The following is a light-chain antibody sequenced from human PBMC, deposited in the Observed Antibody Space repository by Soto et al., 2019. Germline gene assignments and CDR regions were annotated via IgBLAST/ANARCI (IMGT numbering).Light chain of an antibody. CDR2: DAS. J-gene: IGKJ4*01. V-gene: IGKV3-11*01. CDR3: QQRSNWPLLT. CDR1: QSVSSY. Sequence: EIVLTQSPATLSLSPGERATLSCRASQSVSSYLAWYQQKPGQAPRLLIYDASNRATGIPARFSGSGSGTDFTLTISSLEPEDXAVYYCQQRSNWPLLTFGGGTKVEIK.